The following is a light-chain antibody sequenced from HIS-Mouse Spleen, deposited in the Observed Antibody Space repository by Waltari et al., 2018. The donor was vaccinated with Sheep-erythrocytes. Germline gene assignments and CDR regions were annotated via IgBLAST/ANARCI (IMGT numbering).Light chain of an antibody. J-gene: IGKJ2*01. CDR3: QQYDNLPYT. CDR2: DAS. CDR1: QDISNY. Sequence: DIQMTQSPSPLSASVGDRLTLTCQASQDISNYLNWNQQKPGKAPKPLIYDASNLETGVPSRFSGSGSGTDFTFTISSLQPEDIATYYCQQYDNLPYTFGQGTKLEIK. V-gene: IGKV1-33*01.